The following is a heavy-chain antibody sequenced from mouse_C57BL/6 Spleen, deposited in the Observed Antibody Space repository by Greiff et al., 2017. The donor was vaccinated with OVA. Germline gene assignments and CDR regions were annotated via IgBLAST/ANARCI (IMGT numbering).Heavy chain of an antibody. CDR3: ARRYGSRELYAY. CDR2: IDPSDSYT. V-gene: IGHV1-50*01. D-gene: IGHD1-1*01. CDR1: GYTFTSYW. Sequence: VQLQQPGAELVKPGASVKLSCKASGYTFTSYWMQWVKQRPGQGLEWIGEIDPSDSYTNYNQKFKGKATLTVDTSSSTAYMQLSSLTSEDSAVYDCARRYGSRELYAYWGQGTLVTVSA. J-gene: IGHJ3*01.